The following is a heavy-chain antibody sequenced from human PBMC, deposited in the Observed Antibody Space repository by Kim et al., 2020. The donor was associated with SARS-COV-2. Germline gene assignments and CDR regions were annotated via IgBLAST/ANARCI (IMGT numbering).Heavy chain of an antibody. CDR1: GGSFSGYY. Sequence: SETLSLTCAVYGGSFSGYYWSWIRQPPGKGLEWIGEINHSGSTNYNPSLKSRVTISVDTSKNQFSLKLSSVTAADTAVYYCARRRIFWSYTFDYWGQGTLVTVSS. CDR3: ARRRIFWSYTFDY. V-gene: IGHV4-34*01. J-gene: IGHJ4*02. D-gene: IGHD3-3*01. CDR2: INHSGST.